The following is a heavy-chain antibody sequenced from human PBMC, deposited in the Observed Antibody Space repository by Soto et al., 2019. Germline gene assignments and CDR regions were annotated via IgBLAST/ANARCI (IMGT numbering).Heavy chain of an antibody. CDR3: AKYPAVEAAAAVPT. CDR1: GFTFSSYA. J-gene: IGHJ5*02. D-gene: IGHD1-1*01. V-gene: IGHV3-23*01. CDR2: ISGSGGST. Sequence: QPGGSLRLSCAASGFTFSSYAMSWVRQAPGKGLEWVSAISGSGGSTYYEDSVKGRFTISRANSKTTLNLQMNRLRAKVKAVDYCAKYPAVEAAAAVPTWGQGTLVTVSS.